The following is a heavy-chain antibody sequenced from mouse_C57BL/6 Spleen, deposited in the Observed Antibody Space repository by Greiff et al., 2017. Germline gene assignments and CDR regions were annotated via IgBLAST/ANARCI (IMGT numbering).Heavy chain of an antibody. CDR2: IDPSDSYT. CDR3: ARVANYYGSSYLDY. V-gene: IGHV1-50*01. J-gene: IGHJ2*01. CDR1: GYTFTSYW. Sequence: VQLQQPGAELVKPGASVKLSCKASGYTFTSYWMQWVKQRPGQGLEWIGEIDPSDSYTNYNQKFKGKATLTVDTSSSTAYMQLSSLTSEDSAVYYCARVANYYGSSYLDYWGQGTTLTVSS. D-gene: IGHD1-1*01.